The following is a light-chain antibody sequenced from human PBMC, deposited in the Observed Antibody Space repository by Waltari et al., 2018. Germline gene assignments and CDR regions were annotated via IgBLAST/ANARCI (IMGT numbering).Light chain of an antibody. CDR1: SSDVGGYNY. CDR2: NVH. Sequence: QSALNHPRSVSGSPGQSVTISCTGTSSDVGGYNYVSWYQQHPGKAPKLIIYNVHVRPSVVTDRRAAAKSGNTASLTISGVQAEGEADCYGCSYASSTFPFGGGTKLTVL. J-gene: IGLJ2*01. CDR3: CSYASSTFP. V-gene: IGLV2-11*01.